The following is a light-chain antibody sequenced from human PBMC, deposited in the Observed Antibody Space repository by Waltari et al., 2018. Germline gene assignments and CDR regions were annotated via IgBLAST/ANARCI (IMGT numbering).Light chain of an antibody. CDR3: QQGNSFPPT. CDR1: QDISSW. CDR2: SAS. J-gene: IGKJ1*01. V-gene: IGKV1-12*01. Sequence: DIQMTQSPSSVSASVGERVTITCRASQDISSWLAWYQQKPGKAPKPLIYSASALQSGVPSRFSGSGSGTDFTLTINSLQPEDFATYYCQQGNSFPPTFGQGTKVEIK.